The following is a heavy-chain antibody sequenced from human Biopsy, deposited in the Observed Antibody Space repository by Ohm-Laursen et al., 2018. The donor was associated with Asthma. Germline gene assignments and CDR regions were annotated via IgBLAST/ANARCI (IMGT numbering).Heavy chain of an antibody. CDR1: GGTFSNFA. CDR3: ARCQVGYSSGWSLLLKKIYYSGMDV. J-gene: IGHJ6*02. D-gene: IGHD6-19*01. V-gene: IGHV1-69*13. Sequence: SVKVSCKAPGGTFSNFAISWVRQAPGQGLEWLGGIMTVFGTTNYAQKIQGRVTITADESTSTAYMEVTSMRSEDTAIYYFARCQVGYSSGWSLLLKKIYYSGMDVWGQGTAVTVSS. CDR2: IMTVFGTT.